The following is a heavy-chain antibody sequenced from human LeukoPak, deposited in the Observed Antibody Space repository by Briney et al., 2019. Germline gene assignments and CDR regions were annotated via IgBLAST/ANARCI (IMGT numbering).Heavy chain of an antibody. J-gene: IGHJ3*02. D-gene: IGHD4-17*01. CDR2: ISGSGGST. CDR3: TKDRPTVTRLYDAFDI. V-gene: IGHV3-23*01. CDR1: GFTFSSYA. Sequence: PGGSLRLSCAASGFTFSSYAMSWVRQAPGKGLEWVSAISGSGGSTYYADSVKGRFTISRDNSKNTLYLQMNSLRAEDTAVYYYTKDRPTVTRLYDAFDIWGQGTMVTVSS.